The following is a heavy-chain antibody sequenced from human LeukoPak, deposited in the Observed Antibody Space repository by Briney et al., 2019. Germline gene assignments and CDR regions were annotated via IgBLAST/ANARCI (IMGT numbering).Heavy chain of an antibody. Sequence: GGSLRLSCAASGFTFSSYAMHWVRQAPGKGLEWVAVISYDGSNKYHADSVKGRFTISRDNSKNTLYLQMNSLRAEDTAVYYCARDSRGFDYWGQGTLVTVSS. CDR3: ARDSRGFDY. V-gene: IGHV3-30-3*01. CDR1: GFTFSSYA. CDR2: ISYDGSNK. J-gene: IGHJ4*02.